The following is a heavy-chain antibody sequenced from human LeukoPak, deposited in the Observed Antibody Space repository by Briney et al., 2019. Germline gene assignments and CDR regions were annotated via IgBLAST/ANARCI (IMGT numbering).Heavy chain of an antibody. CDR1: GGSISSGFYY. CDR2: IYTSGST. Sequence: SETLSLTCTVSGGSISSGFYYWSWIRQPAGKGLEWIGRIYTSGSTNYNPSLNSRVTISVDTSKNQFSLKLSSVTAADTAVYYCARDTYDSSGHYFDYWGQGTLVTVSS. CDR3: ARDTYDSSGHYFDY. D-gene: IGHD3-22*01. J-gene: IGHJ4*02. V-gene: IGHV4-61*02.